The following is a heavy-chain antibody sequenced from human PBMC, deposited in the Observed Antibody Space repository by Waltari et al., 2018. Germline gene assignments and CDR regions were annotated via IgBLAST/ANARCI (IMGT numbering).Heavy chain of an antibody. CDR2: ISGSGGST. Sequence: EVQLLESGGSLVQPGGSLRLSCAASGFTFSSYAMSWVRQAPGKGLEWVSAISGSGGSTYYADSVKGRFTISRDNSMNTLYLQMNSLRAGDTAVYYCAKEEGNDFGSGYYNRPLGYYGMDVWGQGTTVTVSS. J-gene: IGHJ6*02. CDR3: AKEEGNDFGSGYYNRPLGYYGMDV. V-gene: IGHV3-23*01. D-gene: IGHD3-3*01. CDR1: GFTFSSYA.